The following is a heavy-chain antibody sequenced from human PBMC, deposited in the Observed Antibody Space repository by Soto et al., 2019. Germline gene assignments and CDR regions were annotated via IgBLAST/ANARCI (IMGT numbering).Heavy chain of an antibody. CDR2: IGTCSGNT. V-gene: IGHV1-18*01. Sequence: GASVKVSCKASGYTFDTYGISWVRQAPGQGLEWMGWIGTCSGNTDYAQKFQERVTMPRDTSTNTAYMELSSLRSEDAAVYYCAAGTSDYDFWSGSSHWGQGTLVTVSS. D-gene: IGHD3-3*01. J-gene: IGHJ4*02. CDR3: AAGTSDYDFWSGSSH. CDR1: GYTFDTYG.